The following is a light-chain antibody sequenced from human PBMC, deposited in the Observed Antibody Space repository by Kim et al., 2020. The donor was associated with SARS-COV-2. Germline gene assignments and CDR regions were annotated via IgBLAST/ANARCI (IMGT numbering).Light chain of an antibody. CDR3: QSADSTRTYVV. J-gene: IGLJ2*01. CDR1: ALPKEY. Sequence: SYELTQPPSVSVPPGQTARITCPGDALPKEYAYWYQQKPGQAPVLVIYRDKERPSGIPERFSGSTSGTTVTLTISGVQAEDEAAYYCQSADSTRTYVVFGGGTQLTVL. CDR2: RDK. V-gene: IGLV3-25*03.